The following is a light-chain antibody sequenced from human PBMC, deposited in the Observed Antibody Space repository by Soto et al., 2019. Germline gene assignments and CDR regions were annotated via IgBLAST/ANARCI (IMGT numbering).Light chain of an antibody. CDR2: DVG. Sequence: QSVLTQPASVSGSPGQSIANSCTGTSSDVGAYNFVSWYQQHPGKAPKLMLYDVGNRPSGVSNRFSGSKSGNTASLTISGLQAEDEADYYCSSYTTSSTYLFGTGTKVTVL. CDR3: SSYTTSSTYL. J-gene: IGLJ1*01. V-gene: IGLV2-14*03. CDR1: SSDVGAYNF.